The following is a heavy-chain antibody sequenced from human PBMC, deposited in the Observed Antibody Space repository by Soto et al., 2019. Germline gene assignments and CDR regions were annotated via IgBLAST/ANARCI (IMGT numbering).Heavy chain of an antibody. CDR2: IYWDGDK. D-gene: IGHD2-21*02. V-gene: IGHV2-5*02. CDR3: AHRPAVRRDYYRQFAV. CDR1: GFSFNRSGMS. Sequence: QLTLKESGPPLVKPTQTLTLTCTSSGFSFNRSGMSVGWIRQPPGKGLEWLAPIYWDGDKRYRPSLKTRLAISAVASSSRVVRTMTALDAAGTAAYPRAHRPAVRRDYYRQFAVWGQGPRVTGSS. J-gene: IGHJ4*02.